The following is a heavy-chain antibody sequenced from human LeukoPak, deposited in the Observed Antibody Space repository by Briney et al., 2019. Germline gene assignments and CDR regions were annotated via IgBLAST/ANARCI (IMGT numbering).Heavy chain of an antibody. CDR3: ARYGDYGDYGINY. D-gene: IGHD4-17*01. Sequence: SETLSLTCTVSGGSISSSSYYWGWIRQPPGKGLEWIGSIYYSGSTYYNPSLKSRVTISVDTSKNQFSLKLSSVTAADTAVYYCARYGDYGDYGINYWGQGTLVTVSS. V-gene: IGHV4-39*01. CDR2: IYYSGST. CDR1: GGSISSSSYY. J-gene: IGHJ4*02.